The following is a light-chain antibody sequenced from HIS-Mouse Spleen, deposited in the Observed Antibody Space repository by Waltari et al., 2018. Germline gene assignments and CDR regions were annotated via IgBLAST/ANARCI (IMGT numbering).Light chain of an antibody. V-gene: IGLV2-23*01. J-gene: IGLJ3*02. CDR2: EGS. CDR3: CSYAGSSTWV. CDR1: SSDVGSSNL. Sequence: QSALTQPASVSGSPGQSITISCTGTSSDVGSSNLVHWYQQPPGKAPKLMIYEGSKRPSGVSNRFSGSKSGNTASLTISGLQTEDEADYYCCSYAGSSTWVFGGGTKLTVL.